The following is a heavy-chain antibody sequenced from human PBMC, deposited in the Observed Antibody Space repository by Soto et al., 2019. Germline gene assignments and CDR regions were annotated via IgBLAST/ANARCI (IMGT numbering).Heavy chain of an antibody. D-gene: IGHD6-13*01. V-gene: IGHV4-39*01. CDR3: AETAAPGSGWFGP. CDR2: IHSSGST. CDR1: GDSISSSSYY. J-gene: IGHJ5*02. Sequence: SETLSLTCTVSGDSISSSSYYWGWIRQPPGKGLEWIATIHSSGSTSYNPSLKSRVTISVDTSKKQFSLKLNSVTATDTAVYYCAETAAPGSGWFGPWGQGTMVTVYS.